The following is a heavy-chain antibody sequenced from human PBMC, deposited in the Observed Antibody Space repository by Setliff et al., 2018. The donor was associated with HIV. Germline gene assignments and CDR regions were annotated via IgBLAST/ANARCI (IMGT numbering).Heavy chain of an antibody. V-gene: IGHV1-69*06. CDR3: ARKEYQLLHAFDI. CDR2: IITIFGTP. D-gene: IGHD2-2*01. J-gene: IGHJ3*02. CDR1: GYTFTAHH. Sequence: SVKVSCKSSGYTFTAHHIHWVRQAPGQGLEWMGGIITIFGTPNYAQKFQGRVTMTADKSTNTAYMEVTSLRSEDTAVYYCARKEYQLLHAFDIWGQGTMVTVSS.